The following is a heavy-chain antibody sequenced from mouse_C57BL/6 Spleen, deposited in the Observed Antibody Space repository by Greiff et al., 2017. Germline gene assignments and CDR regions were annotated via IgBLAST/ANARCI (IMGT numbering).Heavy chain of an antibody. CDR1: GFTFSSYA. J-gene: IGHJ1*03. D-gene: IGHD2-1*01. V-gene: IGHV5-4*01. CDR2: ISDGGSYT. CDR3: ARDRNGNYDWYFDV. Sequence: EVNVVESGGGLVKPGGSLKLSCAASGFTFSSYAMSWVRQTPEKRLEWVATISDGGSYTYYPDNVKGRFTISRDNAKNNLYLQMSHLKSEDTAMYYCARDRNGNYDWYFDVWGTGTTVTVSS.